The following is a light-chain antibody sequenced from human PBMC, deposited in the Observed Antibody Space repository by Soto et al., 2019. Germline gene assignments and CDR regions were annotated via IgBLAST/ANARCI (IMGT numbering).Light chain of an antibody. CDR3: RQYDRSPIT. CDR2: GAS. CDR1: QSVSSSY. V-gene: IGKV3-20*01. J-gene: IGKJ5*01. Sequence: ESVLTQSPGTLSLSPGERATLSCRASQSVSSSYLAWYQQKPGQAPSLLIYGASRRATGIPDRFSGSGSGTDFTLTISRLEPEDFAVYYCRQYDRSPITFGQGTRLEIK.